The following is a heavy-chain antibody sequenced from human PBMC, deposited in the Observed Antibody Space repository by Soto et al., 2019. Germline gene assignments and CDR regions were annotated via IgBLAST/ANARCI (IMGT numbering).Heavy chain of an antibody. Sequence: PSETLSLTCTVSGGSISSYYWSWIRQPPGKGLEWIGYIYYSGSTNYNSSLKSRVTISVDTSKNHFSLKLTSMTAADTAGYYCATPPPSDDPKPVFWGHGILATV. V-gene: IGHV4-59*08. D-gene: IGHD1-20*01. CDR3: ATPPPSDDPKPVF. CDR1: GGSISSYY. CDR2: IYYSGST. J-gene: IGHJ4*01.